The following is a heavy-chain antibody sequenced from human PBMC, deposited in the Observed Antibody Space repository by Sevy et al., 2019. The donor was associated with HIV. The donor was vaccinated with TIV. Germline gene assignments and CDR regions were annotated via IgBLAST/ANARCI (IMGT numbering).Heavy chain of an antibody. J-gene: IGHJ4*02. D-gene: IGHD4-17*01. V-gene: IGHV3-48*02. CDR1: GFTFSSYS. CDR3: ARDYRSDYGDFLPFDY. Sequence: GGSLRLSCAASGFTFSSYSMNWVRQAPGKGLEWVSYISSSSGTIYYADSVKGGVTISRDNAKNSLYLQMNSLRDEDTAVYYCARDYRSDYGDFLPFDYWGQGTLVTVSS. CDR2: ISSSSGTI.